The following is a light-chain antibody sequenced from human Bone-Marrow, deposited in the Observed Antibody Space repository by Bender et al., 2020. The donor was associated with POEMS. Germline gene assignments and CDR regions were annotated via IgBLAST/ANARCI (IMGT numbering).Light chain of an antibody. V-gene: IGLV2-14*03. J-gene: IGLJ1*01. CDR1: NNDIGTYNY. CDR3: ASLTISSTYV. Sequence: QSALTQPASVSASPGQSITISCTGTNNDIGTYNYVSWYQKHPGQAPRLLISDVNKRPSGISNRFSGSKSGNTATLTISGLQAEDVATYFCASLTISSTYVFGSGTEVAV. CDR2: DVN.